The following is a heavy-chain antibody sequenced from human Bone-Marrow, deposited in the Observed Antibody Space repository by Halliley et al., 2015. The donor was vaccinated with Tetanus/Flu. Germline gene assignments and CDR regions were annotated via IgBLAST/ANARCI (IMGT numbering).Heavy chain of an antibody. D-gene: IGHD6-13*01. CDR3: ERDPRGYVANHWFDP. CDR2: TYYRTKWYN. Sequence: GLVKPTQTLSLTCAISGYCGSSNSAAWNWIRQSPSRGLERLGRTYYRTKWYNDYAVSVKSRITINTDTSKYLLSLQLNSVTPEAPPVYYWERDPRGYVANHWFDPWGHGALVTLSS. CDR1: GYCGSSNSAA. J-gene: IGHJ5*02. V-gene: IGHV6-1*01.